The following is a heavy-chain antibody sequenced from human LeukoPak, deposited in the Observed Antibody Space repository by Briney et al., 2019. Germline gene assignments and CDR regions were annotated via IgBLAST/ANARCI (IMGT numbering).Heavy chain of an antibody. D-gene: IGHD6-6*01. V-gene: IGHV1-24*01. Sequence: ASVKVSCKVSGYTLTELSMHWVRQAPGKGLEWMGGFDPEDGETIYAQKFQGRVTITRNTSISTAYMELSSLRSEDTAVYYCARGDEYSPSDFDYWGQGTLVTVSS. CDR1: GYTLTELS. J-gene: IGHJ4*02. CDR2: FDPEDGET. CDR3: ARGDEYSPSDFDY.